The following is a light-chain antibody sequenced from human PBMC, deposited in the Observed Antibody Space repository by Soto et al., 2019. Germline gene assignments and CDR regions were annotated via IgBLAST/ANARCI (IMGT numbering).Light chain of an antibody. V-gene: IGLV2-8*01. CDR3: SSYAGSTNSRYV. Sequence: QSALTQPPSASGSPGQSVTISCTGTSSDAGGYNYVSWYQQHPGKAPKLIIFDVTKRPSGVPDRFSASKSGNTASLTVSGLQAEDEADYYCSSYAGSTNSRYVFGTGTKVTVL. J-gene: IGLJ1*01. CDR1: SSDAGGYNY. CDR2: DVT.